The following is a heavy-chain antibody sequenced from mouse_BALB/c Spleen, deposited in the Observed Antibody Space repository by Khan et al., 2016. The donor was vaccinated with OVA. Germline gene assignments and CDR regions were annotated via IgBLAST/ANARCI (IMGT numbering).Heavy chain of an antibody. Sequence: EVELVESGGDLVKTGGSLKLSCAASGFTFSTYGMSWVRQTPDKRLEWVATISSGGHYTYYIDSVKGRFTISRDNAKNILYLQMTSLRSEDTAVYYCARLAYDYISESFAYWGQGTLVTVSA. V-gene: IGHV5-6*01. D-gene: IGHD2-12*01. CDR1: GFTFSTYG. CDR3: ARLAYDYISESFAY. J-gene: IGHJ3*01. CDR2: ISSGGHYT.